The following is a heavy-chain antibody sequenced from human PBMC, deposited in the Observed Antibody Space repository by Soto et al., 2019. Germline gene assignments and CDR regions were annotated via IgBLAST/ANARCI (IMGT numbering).Heavy chain of an antibody. D-gene: IGHD4-17*01. Sequence: GGSLRLSCAASGFTFRSYGMHWVRQAPGRGLDWVAVISHDGSNKYYADSVRGRFTISRDNSKNTLYLQMNSLRAEDTAVYYCAKPPLDPYGDSDWNWFDPWGQGTLVTVSS. CDR1: GFTFRSYG. V-gene: IGHV3-30*18. CDR3: AKPPLDPYGDSDWNWFDP. J-gene: IGHJ5*02. CDR2: ISHDGSNK.